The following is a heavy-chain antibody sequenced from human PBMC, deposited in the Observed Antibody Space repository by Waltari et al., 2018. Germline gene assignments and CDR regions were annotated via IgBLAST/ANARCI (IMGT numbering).Heavy chain of an antibody. V-gene: IGHV3-33*01. CDR1: GFTFSSYG. CDR2: IWYDGSNK. D-gene: IGHD3-9*01. Sequence: QVQLVESGGGVVQPGRSLRLSCAASGFTFSSYGMHWVRQAPGKGLGWVAGIWYDGSNKYYADAVKGRFTISRDNSKNTLYLQMNSLRAEDTAVYYCAREYDILTGYMAYYYYGMDVWGQGTTVTVSS. J-gene: IGHJ6*02. CDR3: AREYDILTGYMAYYYYGMDV.